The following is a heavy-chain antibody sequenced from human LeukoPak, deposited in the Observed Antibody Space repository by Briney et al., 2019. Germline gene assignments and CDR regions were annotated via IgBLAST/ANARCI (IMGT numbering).Heavy chain of an antibody. J-gene: IGHJ4*02. D-gene: IGHD2-15*01. CDR3: ARLGFCRGDNCLDDY. CDR1: GGSMSPYY. V-gene: IGHV4-59*08. CDR2: IFYTGGT. Sequence: SEALSLTCTVSGGSMSPYYWSWMRQPPGKGPEYVGYIFYTGGTNYNPSLKRRVTVSLDTSKNQFSLKLSSVTATDTAVYYCARLGFCRGDNCLDDYWGQGTLVTVSS.